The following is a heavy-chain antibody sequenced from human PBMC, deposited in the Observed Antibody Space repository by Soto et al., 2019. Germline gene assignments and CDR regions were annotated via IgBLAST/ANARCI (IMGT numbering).Heavy chain of an antibody. J-gene: IGHJ5*02. V-gene: IGHV4-39*01. CDR3: ATRLRGIAVAGTWFEP. CDR2: IYYSGST. Sequence: SETLSLTCTVSGGSISSSSYYWGWIRQPPGKGLEWIGSIYYSGSTYYNPSLKSRVTISVDTSKNQFSLKLSSVTAADTAVYYCATRLRGIAVAGTWFEPWGQGTPVNVPS. D-gene: IGHD6-19*01. CDR1: GGSISSSSYY.